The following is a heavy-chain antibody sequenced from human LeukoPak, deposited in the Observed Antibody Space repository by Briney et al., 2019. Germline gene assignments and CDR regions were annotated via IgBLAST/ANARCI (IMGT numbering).Heavy chain of an antibody. CDR3: AKGFGYCSGGSCLAVSYLDH. D-gene: IGHD2-15*01. Sequence: PGGSLRLSCADSGLTFSTYAMSWVRQAPGKGLEWVSGISGSGASTYYADSVKGRFTISRDNSKNTLYLQMNSLRAEDTALYYCAKGFGYCSGGSCLAVSYLDHWGQGTLVTVSS. J-gene: IGHJ4*02. CDR1: GLTFSTYA. CDR2: ISGSGAST. V-gene: IGHV3-23*01.